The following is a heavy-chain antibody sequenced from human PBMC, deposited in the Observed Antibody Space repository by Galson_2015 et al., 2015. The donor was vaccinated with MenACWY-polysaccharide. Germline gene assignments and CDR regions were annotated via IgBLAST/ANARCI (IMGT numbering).Heavy chain of an antibody. CDR3: ARDLRYNFDY. D-gene: IGHD1-1*01. Sequence: SLRLSCAASGFTFSSYAMSWVRQAPGKGLEWVSATSGNGGSTYYADSVKGRFTISRDNSKNTLYLQMTSLRAEDTALYYCARDLRYNFDYWGQGTLVTVSS. V-gene: IGHV3-23*01. J-gene: IGHJ4*02. CDR2: TSGNGGST. CDR1: GFTFSSYA.